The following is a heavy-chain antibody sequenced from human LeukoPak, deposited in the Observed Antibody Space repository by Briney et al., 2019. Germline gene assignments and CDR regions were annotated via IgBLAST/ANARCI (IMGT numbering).Heavy chain of an antibody. J-gene: IGHJ4*02. CDR1: GYTFTGYY. CDR3: ASYGNAWSLDH. V-gene: IGHV1-18*04. D-gene: IGHD6-19*01. Sequence: RASVKVSCKASGYTFTGYYMHWVRQAPGQGLEWMGWISVHNGNTNYAQKFQGRVTMTTDTSTTTAYMELRSLKSDDTAVYYCASYGNAWSLDHWGQGTLVTVSS. CDR2: ISVHNGNT.